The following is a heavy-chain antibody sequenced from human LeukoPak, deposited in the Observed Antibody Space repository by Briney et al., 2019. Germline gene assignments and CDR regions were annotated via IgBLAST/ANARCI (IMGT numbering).Heavy chain of an antibody. D-gene: IGHD3-22*01. CDR3: ARALPDSSGLGFDY. CDR1: GGSISSYY. V-gene: IGHV4-30-4*08. J-gene: IGHJ4*02. Sequence: SETLSLTCTVSGGSISSYYWSWIRQPPGKGLEWIGYIYYSGSTYYNPSLKSRVTISVDTSKNQFSLKLSSVTAADTAVYYCARALPDSSGLGFDYWGQGTLVTVSS. CDR2: IYYSGST.